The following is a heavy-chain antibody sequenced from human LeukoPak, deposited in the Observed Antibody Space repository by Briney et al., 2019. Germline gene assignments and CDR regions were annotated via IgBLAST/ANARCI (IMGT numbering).Heavy chain of an antibody. D-gene: IGHD1-26*01. J-gene: IGHJ4*02. CDR3: ARELGATSPFDY. CDR2: IFYTGNT. Sequence: SETLSLTCTVSGDSVSSHYWSWIRQPPGKGLEWIGYIFYTGNTNYNPSLKSRVTISADTSKNQFSLKVSSVTAADTAVYFCARELGATSPFDYWGQGVLVAVSS. V-gene: IGHV4-59*02. CDR1: GDSVSSHY.